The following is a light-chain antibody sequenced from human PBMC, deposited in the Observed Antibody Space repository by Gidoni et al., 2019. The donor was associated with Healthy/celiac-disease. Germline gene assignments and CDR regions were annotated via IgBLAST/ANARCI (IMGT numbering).Light chain of an antibody. V-gene: IGKV3-20*01. J-gene: IGKJ4*01. Sequence: VLTQSPGTLSLSPGERATLSCRASQSVSSSYLAWYQQKPGQAPRLLIYGASSRATGIPDRFSGSGSGTDFTLTISRLEPEDFAVYYCQQYGSSPPLTFGGGTKVEIK. CDR2: GAS. CDR3: QQYGSSPPLT. CDR1: QSVSSSY.